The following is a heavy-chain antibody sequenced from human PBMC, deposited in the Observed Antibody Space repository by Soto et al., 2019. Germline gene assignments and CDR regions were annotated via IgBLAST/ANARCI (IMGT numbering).Heavy chain of an antibody. V-gene: IGHV3-30-3*01. CDR2: ISYDGSNK. Sequence: GGSLRLSCAASGFTFSSYAMHWVRQAPGKGLEWVAVISYDGSNKYYADSVKGRFTISRDNSKNTLYLQMNSLRAEDTAVYYCARDRVTLLWFGELQGWGQGTLVTVSS. J-gene: IGHJ4*02. CDR1: GFTFSSYA. CDR3: ARDRVTLLWFGELQG. D-gene: IGHD3-10*01.